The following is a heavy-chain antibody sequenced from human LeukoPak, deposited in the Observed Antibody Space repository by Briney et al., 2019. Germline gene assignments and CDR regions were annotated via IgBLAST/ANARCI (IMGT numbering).Heavy chain of an antibody. D-gene: IGHD3-10*01. CDR2: ISSSSNTI. V-gene: IGHV3-48*01. Sequence: GGSLRLSCAASGFTFSSYHMIWVRQAPGKGLEWVSYISSSSNTIYYADSVKGRFTISRDNAKKSLYLQMNSLRAEDTAVYYCAIEGYYGSGDYWGQGTLVTVSS. CDR1: GFTFSSYH. CDR3: AIEGYYGSGDY. J-gene: IGHJ4*02.